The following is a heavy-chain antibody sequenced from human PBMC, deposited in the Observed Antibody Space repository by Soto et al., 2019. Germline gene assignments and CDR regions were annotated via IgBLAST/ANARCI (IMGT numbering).Heavy chain of an antibody. CDR1: GDSVSSNSAA. D-gene: IGHD1-26*01. CDR3: ARDEKQENIGTYIDY. CDR2: TYYRSKWYR. V-gene: IGHV6-1*01. Sequence: PSQTLSLTCAISGDSVSSNSAAWNWIRQSPSRGLKWLGRTYYRSKWYRDYAVSVKSRITINPDTSWNQFSLQLNSVTPEDTAMYYCARDEKQENIGTYIDYWGQGTQVTVSS. J-gene: IGHJ4*02.